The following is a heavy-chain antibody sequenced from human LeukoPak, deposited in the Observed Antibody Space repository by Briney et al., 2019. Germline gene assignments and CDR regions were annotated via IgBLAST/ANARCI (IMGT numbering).Heavy chain of an antibody. J-gene: IGHJ4*02. CDR3: ASGYYFPDY. CDR2: IYYSGGT. D-gene: IGHD2/OR15-2a*01. Sequence: SETLSLTCTVSGGSMSSDYWGWIRQTPGRGLEWIGYIYYSGGTYYNPSLKSRVSISIDTSKNQFSLKLDSVTSADTAVYYCASGYYFPDYWGQGAPVTVSS. V-gene: IGHV4-59*01. CDR1: GGSMSSDY.